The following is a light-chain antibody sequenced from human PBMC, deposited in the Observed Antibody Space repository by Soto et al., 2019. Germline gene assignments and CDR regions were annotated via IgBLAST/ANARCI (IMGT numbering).Light chain of an antibody. CDR1: ENVRTF. J-gene: IGKJ1*01. CDR2: GAS. V-gene: IGKV3-11*01. CDR3: QQHSHWPPWT. Sequence: SPGERATLSCRASENVRTFVDWYQQKPGQAPRLLIYGASNRATGIPARFSGSGSGTDFTLTISNLEPEDFAVYYCQQHSHWPPWTFGQGTRVEIQ.